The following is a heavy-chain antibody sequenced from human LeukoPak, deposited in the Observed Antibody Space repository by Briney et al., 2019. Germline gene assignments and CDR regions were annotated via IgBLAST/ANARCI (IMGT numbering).Heavy chain of an antibody. Sequence: SQTLSLTCAISGDSVSSNSAAWNWIRQSPSRGLEWLGRTYYRSKWYNDYAVSVKSRITINPDTSKNQFSLQLNSVTPEDTAVYYCARGAHSVVPRTTVAGTNYYYYMDVWGKGTTVTVSS. V-gene: IGHV6-1*01. CDR2: TYYRSKWYN. CDR1: GDSVSSNSAA. J-gene: IGHJ6*03. CDR3: ARGAHSVVPRTTVAGTNYYYYMDV. D-gene: IGHD6-19*01.